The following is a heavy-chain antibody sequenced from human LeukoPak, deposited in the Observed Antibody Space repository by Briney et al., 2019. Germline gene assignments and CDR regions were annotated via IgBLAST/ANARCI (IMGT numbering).Heavy chain of an antibody. D-gene: IGHD3-10*01. CDR3: AKDFGRDSGFFDF. CDR2: ISGSGGST. V-gene: IGHV3-23*01. Sequence: GGSLRLSCVVSGFTFSKSAMTWVRQAPGKGLEWVSAISGSGGSTYYADSVKGRFSISRDNSKNTLYLQMTSLRAEDTAIYYCAKDFGRDSGFFDFWGQGAPVTVSS. CDR1: GFTFSKSA. J-gene: IGHJ4*02.